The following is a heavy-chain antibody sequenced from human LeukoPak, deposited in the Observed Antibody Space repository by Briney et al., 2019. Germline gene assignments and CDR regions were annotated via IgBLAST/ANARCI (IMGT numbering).Heavy chain of an antibody. D-gene: IGHD6-13*01. Sequence: ASVKVSCKASGYTFTSYYMHWVRQAPGQGLEWMGIINPSGGSTSYAQKFQGRVTMTRDMSTSTAYMELRSLRSDDTAVHYCARRYSSSWYGARYYYYMDVWGKGTTVTISS. J-gene: IGHJ6*03. CDR3: ARRYSSSWYGARYYYYMDV. V-gene: IGHV1-46*01. CDR1: GYTFTSYY. CDR2: INPSGGST.